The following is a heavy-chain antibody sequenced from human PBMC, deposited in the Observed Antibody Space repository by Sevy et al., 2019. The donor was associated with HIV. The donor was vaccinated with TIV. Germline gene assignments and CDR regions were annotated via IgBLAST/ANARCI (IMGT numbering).Heavy chain of an antibody. V-gene: IGHV3-7*01. CDR2: INQDGSVK. D-gene: IGHD6-13*01. Sequence: GGSLRLSCAASGFTFSSYWMHWVRQAPGKGLEWVANINQDGSVKYYVDSVRGRFTISRDNARNLVFLQMSSLRVDDSALYYCVKAIAKDGSFWGQGTLVTVSS. CDR3: VKAIAKDGSF. CDR1: GFTFSSYW. J-gene: IGHJ4*02.